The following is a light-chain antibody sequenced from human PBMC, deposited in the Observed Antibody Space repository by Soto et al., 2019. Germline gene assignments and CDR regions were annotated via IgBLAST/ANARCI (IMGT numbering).Light chain of an antibody. Sequence: QSVLTQPPSASGTPGQRVTISCSGGSSNIGSNYVYWYQQLTGTAPKLLIYRNNQRPSGVPARFSGSKSGTSVSLAISGLRSDDEADYYCAAWDDIMSGVVFGGGTKLTVL. CDR1: SSNIGSNY. CDR2: RNN. V-gene: IGLV1-47*01. J-gene: IGLJ2*01. CDR3: AAWDDIMSGVV.